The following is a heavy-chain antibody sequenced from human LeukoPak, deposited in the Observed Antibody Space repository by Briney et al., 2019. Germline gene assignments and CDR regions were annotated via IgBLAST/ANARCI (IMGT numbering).Heavy chain of an antibody. CDR2: ISYDGNNK. V-gene: IGHV3-30*04. D-gene: IGHD2-2*01. J-gene: IGHJ4*02. Sequence: GGSLRLSCAASGFTFSSYAMHWVRQAPGKGLEWVAVISYDGNNKYYADSVKGRFTISRDNSKNTLYLQMNSLRAEDTAVYYCASDIVVVPAASDYWGQGTLVTVSS. CDR1: GFTFSSYA. CDR3: ASDIVVVPAASDY.